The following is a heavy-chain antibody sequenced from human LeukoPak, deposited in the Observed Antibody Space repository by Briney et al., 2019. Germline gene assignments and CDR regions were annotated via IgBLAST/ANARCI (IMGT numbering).Heavy chain of an antibody. V-gene: IGHV4-61*02. CDR3: ARDRGYGLGY. J-gene: IGHJ4*02. CDR1: GGSISSGSYY. Sequence: SETLSLTCTVSGGSISSGSYYWSWIRQPPGKGLEWIGRIYTSGSTNYNPSLKSRATITVDRSKNQFSLKLSSVTAADTAVYYCARDRGYGLGYWGQGTLVTVSS. D-gene: IGHD4-17*01. CDR2: IYTSGST.